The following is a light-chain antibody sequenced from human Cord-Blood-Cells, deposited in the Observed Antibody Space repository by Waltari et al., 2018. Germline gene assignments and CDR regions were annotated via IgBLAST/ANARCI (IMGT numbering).Light chain of an antibody. J-gene: IGLJ3*02. V-gene: IGLV2-23*01. CDR1: SSDVGSYNL. CDR2: EGS. Sequence: QSALTQPASVSGSPGQSLTISCNGTSSDVGSYNLVSWYQQHPGKAPQLMIYEGSKRPSGVSTRFSGSKSGNTASLTISGLQAEDEADYYCCSYAGSSPWVFGGGTKLTVL. CDR3: CSYAGSSPWV.